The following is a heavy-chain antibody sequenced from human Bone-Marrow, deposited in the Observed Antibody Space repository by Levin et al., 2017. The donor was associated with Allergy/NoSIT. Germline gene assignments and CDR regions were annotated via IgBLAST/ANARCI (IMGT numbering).Heavy chain of an antibody. J-gene: IGHJ4*02. CDR1: GGTFSSYA. CDR2: IIPIFGTA. Sequence: PGESLKISCKASGGTFSSYAISWVRQAPGQGLEWMGGIIPIFGTANYAQKFQGRVTITADKSTSTAYMELSSLRSEDTAVYYCARDSGSFRPFDYWGQGTLVTVSS. D-gene: IGHD1-26*01. V-gene: IGHV1-69*06. CDR3: ARDSGSFRPFDY.